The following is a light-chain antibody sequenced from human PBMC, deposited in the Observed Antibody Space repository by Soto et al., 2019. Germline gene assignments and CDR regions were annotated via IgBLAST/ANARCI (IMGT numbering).Light chain of an antibody. CDR1: QSVSSS. Sequence: EIVLTQSPGTLSLSPGERVTLSCRASQSVSSSLAWYQQKPGQAPSLLIYGASSRATGIPDRFSGSGSGTDFTLTISRLEPEDFAVNYCQQYGDSYTFGGGTKVDI. CDR2: GAS. J-gene: IGKJ4*01. V-gene: IGKV3-20*01. CDR3: QQYGDSYT.